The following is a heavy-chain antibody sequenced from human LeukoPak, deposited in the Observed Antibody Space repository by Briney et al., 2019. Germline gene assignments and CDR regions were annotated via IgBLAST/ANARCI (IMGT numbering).Heavy chain of an antibody. CDR1: GYIFTSYW. J-gene: IGHJ4*02. V-gene: IGHV5-51*01. CDR2: IYPGDSDT. Sequence: GESLKISCKGSGYIFTSYWIGWVRPLPGKGLEWMGIIYPGDSDTRYSPSFQGQVTISADKSISTAYLQWSSLKASDTAMYYCASGGLNSSGWSSFDYWGQGTLVTVSS. D-gene: IGHD6-19*01. CDR3: ASGGLNSSGWSSFDY.